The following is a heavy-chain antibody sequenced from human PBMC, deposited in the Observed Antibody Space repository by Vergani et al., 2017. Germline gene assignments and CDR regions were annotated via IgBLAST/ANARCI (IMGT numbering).Heavy chain of an antibody. J-gene: IGHJ5*02. Sequence: EVQLVQSGAEVKKPGESLKISCQGSGYSITNYWIAWVRQRPGKGLEWMGIIYAGDSDVRYSPSFQGQVTMSVDKSLSTAYLQWSSLKASDTATYYCAKTHDFSSLYSSYNWFDPWGQGTQGTVS. CDR2: IYAGDSDV. D-gene: IGHD3-3*01. V-gene: IGHV5-51*03. CDR3: AKTHDFSSLYSSYNWFDP. CDR1: GYSITNYW.